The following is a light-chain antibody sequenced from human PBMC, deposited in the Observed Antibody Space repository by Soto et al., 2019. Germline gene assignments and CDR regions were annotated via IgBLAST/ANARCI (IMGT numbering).Light chain of an antibody. Sequence: DIQMTQSPSSLSASVGDRVTVTCRASQSISTYLNWYQQKPGKAPNLLIYTASSLQSGVPSRFSGSGSGTDFTLTISSLQPEDFATYYCQQSYSTPFNFGPGTKVHIK. CDR1: QSISTY. CDR3: QQSYSTPFN. J-gene: IGKJ3*01. V-gene: IGKV1-39*01. CDR2: TAS.